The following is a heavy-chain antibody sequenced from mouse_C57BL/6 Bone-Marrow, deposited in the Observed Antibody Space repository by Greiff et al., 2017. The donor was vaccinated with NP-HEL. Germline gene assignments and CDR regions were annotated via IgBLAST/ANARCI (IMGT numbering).Heavy chain of an antibody. V-gene: IGHV3-6*01. CDR2: ISYDGSN. CDR3: ARGTTVVATDFDV. CDR1: GYSITSGYY. Sequence: EESGPGLVKPSQSLSLTCSVTGYSITSGYYWNWIRQFPGNKLEWMGYISYDGSNNYNPSLKNRISITRDTSKNQFFLKLNSVTTEDTATYYCARGTTVVATDFDVWGTGTTVTVSS. J-gene: IGHJ1*03. D-gene: IGHD1-1*01.